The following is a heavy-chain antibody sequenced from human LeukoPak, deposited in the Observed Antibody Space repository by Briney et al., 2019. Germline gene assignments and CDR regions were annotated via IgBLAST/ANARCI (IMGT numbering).Heavy chain of an antibody. Sequence: PGGSLRLSCAASGFTFSSYSMNWVRQAPGKGLEWVSSISSSSSYIYYADSVKGRFTISRDNAKNSLYLQMNSLRAEDTAVYYCARGVRTVVVVAANNLFDPWGQGTLVTVSS. CDR3: ARGVRTVVVVAANNLFDP. V-gene: IGHV3-21*01. J-gene: IGHJ5*02. D-gene: IGHD2-15*01. CDR1: GFTFSSYS. CDR2: ISSSSSYI.